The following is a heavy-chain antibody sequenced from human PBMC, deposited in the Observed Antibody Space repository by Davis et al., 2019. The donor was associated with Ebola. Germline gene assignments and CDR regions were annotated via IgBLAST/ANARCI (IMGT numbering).Heavy chain of an antibody. CDR2: IYPGDSDT. D-gene: IGHD6-13*01. Sequence: GGSLRLSCKGSGYSFTSYWFAWVRQMPGKGLEWMGIIYPGDSDTRYSPSFQGQVTISADKSISTAYLQWSSLKASDTAMYYCARGGQQLGYFDYWGQGTLVTVSS. J-gene: IGHJ4*02. CDR3: ARGGQQLGYFDY. V-gene: IGHV5-51*01. CDR1: GYSFTSYW.